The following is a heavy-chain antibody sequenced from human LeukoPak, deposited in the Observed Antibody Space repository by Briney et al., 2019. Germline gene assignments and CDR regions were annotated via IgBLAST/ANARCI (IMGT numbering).Heavy chain of an antibody. J-gene: IGHJ6*03. V-gene: IGHV4-39*01. Sequence: PSETLSLTCTVSGGSISSSSYYWGWIRQPPGKGLEWIGSIYYSGSTYYNPSLKSRVTISVDTSKNQFSLKLSSVTAADTAVYYCARVLIQLWPPIYYMDVWGKGTTVTVSS. D-gene: IGHD5-18*01. CDR3: ARVLIQLWPPIYYMDV. CDR2: IYYSGST. CDR1: GGSISSSSYY.